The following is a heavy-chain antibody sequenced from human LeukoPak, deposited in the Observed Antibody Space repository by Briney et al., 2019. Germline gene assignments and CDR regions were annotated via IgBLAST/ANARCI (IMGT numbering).Heavy chain of an antibody. Sequence: APVKVSCKASGYTFTSYGISWVRQAPGQGLEWMGWISAYNGNTNYAQKLQGRVTMTTDTSTSTAYMELRSLRSDDTAVYYCARALYDYVWGSYVDYWGQGTLVTVSS. CDR3: ARALYDYVWGSYVDY. D-gene: IGHD3-16*01. CDR1: GYTFTSYG. J-gene: IGHJ4*02. CDR2: ISAYNGNT. V-gene: IGHV1-18*04.